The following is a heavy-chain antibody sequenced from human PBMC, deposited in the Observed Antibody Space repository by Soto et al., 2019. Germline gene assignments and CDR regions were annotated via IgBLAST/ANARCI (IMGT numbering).Heavy chain of an antibody. D-gene: IGHD3-22*01. Sequence: QVQLVESGGGLVKPGGSLRLSCVASGFTFSDYYMSWIRQAPGKGLEWVSYISSSSSNTNYADSVKGRFTISRDNAKNSLYLQMNSLRAEDTAVYYCARPRLPSGYYDSSGPDAFDLWGQGTMVTVSS. CDR3: ARPRLPSGYYDSSGPDAFDL. V-gene: IGHV3-11*05. J-gene: IGHJ3*01. CDR1: GFTFSDYY. CDR2: ISSSSSNT.